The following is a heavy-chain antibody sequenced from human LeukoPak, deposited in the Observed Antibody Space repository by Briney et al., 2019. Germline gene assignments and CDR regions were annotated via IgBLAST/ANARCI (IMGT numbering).Heavy chain of an antibody. D-gene: IGHD3-22*01. V-gene: IGHV3-66*01. Sequence: GGSLRLSCAASEFSVGSNYMTWVRQAPGKGLEWVSLIYSGGSTYYADSVKGRFTISRDNSKNTLYLQMNSLRAEDTAVYYCARGVMIVVAQVGGDIWGQGTMVTVSS. CDR1: EFSVGSNY. J-gene: IGHJ3*02. CDR2: IYSGGST. CDR3: ARGVMIVVAQVGGDI.